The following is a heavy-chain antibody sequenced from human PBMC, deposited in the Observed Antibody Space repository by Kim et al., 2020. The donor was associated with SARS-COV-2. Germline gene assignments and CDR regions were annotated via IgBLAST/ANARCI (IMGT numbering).Heavy chain of an antibody. CDR2: MSAYNGNT. J-gene: IGHJ6*04. V-gene: IGHV1-18*01. D-gene: IGHD3-3*01. Sequence: ASVKVSCKASGYTFTRYGISWVRQAPGQGLEWMGWMSAYNGNTNYAQKLQGRVTMTTDTSTSTAYMELRSLRSDDTAVYYCARDRDAYWLLYPIGMDVWGEATTLTVSS. CDR3: ARDRDAYWLLYPIGMDV. CDR1: GYTFTRYG.